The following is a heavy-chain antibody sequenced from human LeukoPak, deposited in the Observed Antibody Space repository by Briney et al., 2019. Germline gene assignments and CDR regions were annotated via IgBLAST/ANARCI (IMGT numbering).Heavy chain of an antibody. V-gene: IGHV1-69*05. J-gene: IGHJ4*02. Sequence: PGGSLRLSCAASGFTFSSYAISWVRQAPGQGLEWMGGIIPIFGTANYAQKFQGRVTITTDESTSTAYMELSSLRSEDTAVYYCARAKGLVAATPVYWGQGTLVTVSS. CDR1: GFTFSSYA. CDR2: IIPIFGTA. D-gene: IGHD2-15*01. CDR3: ARAKGLVAATPVY.